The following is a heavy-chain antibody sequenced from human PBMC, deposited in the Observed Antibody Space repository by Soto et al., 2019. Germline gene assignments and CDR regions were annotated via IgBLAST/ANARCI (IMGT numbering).Heavy chain of an antibody. J-gene: IGHJ4*02. Sequence: QVQLVQSGAEVKKPGASVKVSCKASGYTFTSYDINWVRQATGQGLEWMGWMNPNSGNTGYAQKFPGRLTMNMNTSISTAYMELSSLRSEDTAVYYCARGSAYDFWSGYYVPDDYWGQGTLVTVSS. D-gene: IGHD3-3*01. CDR3: ARGSAYDFWSGYYVPDDY. CDR2: MNPNSGNT. CDR1: GYTFTSYD. V-gene: IGHV1-8*01.